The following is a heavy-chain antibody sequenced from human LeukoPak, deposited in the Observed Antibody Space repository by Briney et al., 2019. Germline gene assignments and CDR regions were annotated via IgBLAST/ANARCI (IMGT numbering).Heavy chain of an antibody. CDR1: GGSMSSHY. V-gene: IGHV4-59*11. J-gene: IGHJ6*03. CDR2: IYYSGST. Sequence: SETLSLTCTVSGGSMSSHYWSWIRQPPGKGLEWIGYIYYSGSTNYNPSLKSRVTISVDTSKNQFSLKLSSVTAADTAVYYCARGIPYYYYYMDVWGKGTTVTVSS. D-gene: IGHD2-21*01. CDR3: ARGIPYYYYYMDV.